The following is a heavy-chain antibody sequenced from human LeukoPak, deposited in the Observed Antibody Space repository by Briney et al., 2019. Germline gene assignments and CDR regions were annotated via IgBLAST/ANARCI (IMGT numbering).Heavy chain of an antibody. J-gene: IGHJ5*02. CDR2: FDPEDGKT. CDR3: ARDCRVGYYGS. D-gene: IGHD3-10*01. Sequence: GASVTVSCKVSGYTLTELSMHWVRQAPGKGLEWMGGFDPEDGKTIYAQKFQGRVTMTEDSSTDTAYMELSSLRSDDTAVYYCARDCRVGYYGSWGQGTLVTVSS. V-gene: IGHV1-24*01. CDR1: GYTLTELS.